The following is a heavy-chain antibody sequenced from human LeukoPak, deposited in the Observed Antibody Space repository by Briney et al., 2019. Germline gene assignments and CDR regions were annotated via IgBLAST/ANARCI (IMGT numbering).Heavy chain of an antibody. CDR1: GFTFNRYA. Sequence: GGSLRLSCAASGFTFNRYAMYWVRLAPGRGVEWVAVISYDGSNIHYADSVEGRFTISRDNSKSTLYLQVNSLSAEDTAIYYCARDKGWLDAFDIWGQGTMVTVSS. D-gene: IGHD3-22*01. V-gene: IGHV3-30-3*01. J-gene: IGHJ3*02. CDR2: ISYDGSNI. CDR3: ARDKGWLDAFDI.